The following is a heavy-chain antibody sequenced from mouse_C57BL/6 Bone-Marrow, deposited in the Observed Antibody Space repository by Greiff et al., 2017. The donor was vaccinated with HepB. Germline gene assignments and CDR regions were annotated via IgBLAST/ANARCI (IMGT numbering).Heavy chain of an antibody. V-gene: IGHV1-15*01. CDR2: IDPETGGT. D-gene: IGHD2-5*01. CDR3: TRGAYYSNPYYFDY. J-gene: IGHJ2*01. Sequence: VQLQESGAELVRPGASVTLSCKASGYTFTDYEMHWVKQTPGHGLEWIGAIDPETGGTAYNQKFKGKAILTADKSSSTAYMELRSLTSEDSAVYYCTRGAYYSNPYYFDYWGQGTTLTVSS. CDR1: GYTFTDYE.